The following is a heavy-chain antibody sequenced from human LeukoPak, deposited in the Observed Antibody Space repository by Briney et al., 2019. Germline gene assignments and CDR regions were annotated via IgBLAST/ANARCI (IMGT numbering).Heavy chain of an antibody. D-gene: IGHD3-10*01. Sequence: SETLSLTCTVSGGSISSSSYYWGWMRQPPGKGREWIVSIYDSGSTYYNPSLESRVTISVDTSKNQFSLKLSSVTAADTAVYYCARSGGWFDPWGQGTLVTVSS. CDR3: ARSGGWFDP. J-gene: IGHJ5*02. CDR1: GGSISSSSYY. CDR2: IYDSGST. V-gene: IGHV4-39*01.